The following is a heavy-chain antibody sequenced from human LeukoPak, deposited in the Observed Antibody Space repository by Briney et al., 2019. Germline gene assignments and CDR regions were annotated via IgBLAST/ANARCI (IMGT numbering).Heavy chain of an antibody. J-gene: IGHJ4*02. CDR3: GPEALGISGSLGVH. Sequence: GGSLRLSCAASGFTFSSYWMHWVRQAPGKGLEWVSAISGGGHSTYYADSVKGRFTVSRDDSRNSLFLQMNSLRAEDSAVYYCGPEALGISGSLGVHWGQGTLVTVSS. CDR2: ISGGGHST. CDR1: GFTFSSYW. V-gene: IGHV3-23*01. D-gene: IGHD3-22*01.